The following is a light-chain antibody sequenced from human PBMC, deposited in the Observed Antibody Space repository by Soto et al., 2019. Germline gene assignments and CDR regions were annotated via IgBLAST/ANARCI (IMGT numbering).Light chain of an antibody. V-gene: IGKV3-15*01. CDR2: TAS. J-gene: IGKJ4*01. CDR3: QQYNTWPLT. CDR1: QSVSSN. Sequence: EIVMTQSPATLSVSPGERATLSCRASQSVSSNVAWYQQKRGQAPRLLIYTASTRSTGIPVRFSGSGSGTEFTLTISSLQSEDFAVYYCQQYNTWPLTFGGGTKVEIK.